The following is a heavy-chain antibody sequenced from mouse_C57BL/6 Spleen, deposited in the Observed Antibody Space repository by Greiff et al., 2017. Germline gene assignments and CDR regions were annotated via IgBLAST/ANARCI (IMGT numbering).Heavy chain of an antibody. D-gene: IGHD2-4*01. V-gene: IGHV1-22*01. CDR2: INPNNGGT. Sequence: VQLQQSGPELVKPGASVKMSCKASGYTFTDYNMHWVKQSHGKSLEWIGNINPNNGGTSYNQKFKGKATLTVNKSSSTAYMELRSLTSEDSAVYYCAREGDYESYWYFDVWGTGTTVTVSS. CDR3: AREGDYESYWYFDV. J-gene: IGHJ1*03. CDR1: GYTFTDYN.